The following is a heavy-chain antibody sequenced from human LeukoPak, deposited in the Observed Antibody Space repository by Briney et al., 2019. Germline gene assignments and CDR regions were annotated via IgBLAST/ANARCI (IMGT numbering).Heavy chain of an antibody. V-gene: IGHV4-34*01. J-gene: IGHJ4*02. CDR1: GGSFSGYY. CDR2: INHSGST. Sequence: SETLSLTCAVYGGSFSGYYWSWIRQPPGKGREGIGEINHSGSTNYNPSPKSRVTISVDTSKNQFSLKLSSVTAADTAVYYCAGGRGTYYYDSSGYFYWGQGTLVTVSS. D-gene: IGHD3-22*01. CDR3: AGGRGTYYYDSSGYFY.